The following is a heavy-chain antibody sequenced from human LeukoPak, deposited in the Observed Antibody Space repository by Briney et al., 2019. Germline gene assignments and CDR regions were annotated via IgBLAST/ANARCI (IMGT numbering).Heavy chain of an antibody. CDR1: GYSFTSYW. V-gene: IGHV5-51*01. J-gene: IGHJ3*02. D-gene: IGHD1-7*01. CDR2: IYPGDSDT. Sequence: GESLKISCKGSGYSFTSYWIGWVRQMPGKGLEWMGIIYPGDSDTRYSPSFQGQVTISADRSISTAFLQWSSLKASDTAMYYCATSPSGNYDAFDIRGQGTMVTVSS. CDR3: ATSPSGNYDAFDI.